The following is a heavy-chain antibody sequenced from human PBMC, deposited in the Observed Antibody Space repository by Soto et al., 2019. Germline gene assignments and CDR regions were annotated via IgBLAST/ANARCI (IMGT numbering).Heavy chain of an antibody. V-gene: IGHV4-39*01. CDR2: IYYSGST. D-gene: IGHD3-22*01. CDR1: GGSISSSSYY. CDR3: ARTKITYYYDSSGYLRHFDL. J-gene: IGHJ2*01. Sequence: SSETLSLTCTVSGGSISSSSYYWGWIRQPPGKGLEWIGSIYYSGSTYYNPSLKSRVTISVDTSKNQFSLKLSSVTAADTAVYYCARTKITYYYDSSGYLRHFDLWGRGTLVTVSS.